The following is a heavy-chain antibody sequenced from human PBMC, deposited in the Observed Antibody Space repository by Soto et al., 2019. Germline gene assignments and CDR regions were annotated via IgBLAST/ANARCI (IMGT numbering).Heavy chain of an antibody. CDR3: AKTGFGDYEY. D-gene: IGHD4-17*01. V-gene: IGHV3-23*01. CDR1: GFTFNNYA. Sequence: EVQLLESGGGLVQPGGSLRLSCAASGFTFNNYAMSWVRQAPGKGLEWVEVVSASGEHTNYADSVKGRFTISRDDSNNTVYVQMNSLRAEDTAIYYCAKTGFGDYEYWGQGALVTVSS. CDR2: VSASGEHT. J-gene: IGHJ4*02.